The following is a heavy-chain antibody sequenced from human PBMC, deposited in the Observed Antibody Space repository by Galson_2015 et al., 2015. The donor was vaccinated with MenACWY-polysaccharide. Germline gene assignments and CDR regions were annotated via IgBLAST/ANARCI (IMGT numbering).Heavy chain of an antibody. CDR3: TKAGAKYCSGSSCNFNWFDP. V-gene: IGHV3-74*01. Sequence: SLRLSCAASGFSFSTYWMHWVRHAPGTGLVWVSRLTAAGSATGYADSVRGRFTISRDNAKNTLYLEMNSLRAEDTAVYYCTKAGAKYCSGSSCNFNWFDPWGQGTLVTVSP. CDR1: GFSFSTYW. CDR2: LTAAGSAT. J-gene: IGHJ5*02. D-gene: IGHD2-15*01.